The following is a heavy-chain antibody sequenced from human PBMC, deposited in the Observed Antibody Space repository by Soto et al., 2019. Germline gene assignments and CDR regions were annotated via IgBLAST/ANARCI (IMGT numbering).Heavy chain of an antibody. Sequence: PGXSRKISCKGSGYSFPNYWLGWVRQMPGKGLEWMGIVHPGDSDTRYSPSFQGQVTISADKSISTAYLQWSSLKASDTAIYYCAIPIVLVPAALPPWGQGTLVTVSS. CDR1: GYSFPNYW. V-gene: IGHV5-51*01. CDR2: VHPGDSDT. D-gene: IGHD2-2*01. CDR3: AIPIVLVPAALPP. J-gene: IGHJ5*02.